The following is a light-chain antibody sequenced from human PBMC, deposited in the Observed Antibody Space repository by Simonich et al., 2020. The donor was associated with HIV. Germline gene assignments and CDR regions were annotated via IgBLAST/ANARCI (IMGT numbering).Light chain of an antibody. CDR2: GAS. CDR3: QQYNKWPPWT. V-gene: IGKV3-15*01. Sequence: EIVMTQSPATLSVSPGERATLSCRASQSISSNLAWYQQKPGQAPSLLIYGASTRATGIPARFSGRGSGTEFTLTISSLQSEDSAVYYCQQYNKWPPWTFGQGTKVEFK. CDR1: QSISSN. J-gene: IGKJ1*01.